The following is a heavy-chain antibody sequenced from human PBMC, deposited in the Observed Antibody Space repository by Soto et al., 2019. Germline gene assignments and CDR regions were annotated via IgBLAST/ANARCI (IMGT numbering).Heavy chain of an antibody. D-gene: IGHD1-26*01. CDR1: GGTFSSYT. J-gene: IGHJ4*02. CDR2: IIPILGIA. Sequence: ASVKVSCKASGGTFSSYTISWVRQAPGQGLEWMGRIIPILGIANYAQKFQGRVTITADKSTSTAYMELSSLRSEDTAVYYCARVGLPQVGATTDYWGQGTLVTVSS. V-gene: IGHV1-69*02. CDR3: ARVGLPQVGATTDY.